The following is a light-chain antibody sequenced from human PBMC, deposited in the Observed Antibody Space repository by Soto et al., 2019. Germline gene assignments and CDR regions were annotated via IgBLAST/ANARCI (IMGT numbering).Light chain of an antibody. CDR3: QQYDNLPPIFT. CDR2: DAS. Sequence: DIQMTQSPSSLSASVGDRVTITCQASQDISNYLNWYQQKPGKAPKLLIYDASNLETGVPSRFSGSGSGTDFTLTISSLQPEDIATYYCQQYDNLPPIFTFGHGTKVDI. J-gene: IGKJ3*01. CDR1: QDISNY. V-gene: IGKV1-33*01.